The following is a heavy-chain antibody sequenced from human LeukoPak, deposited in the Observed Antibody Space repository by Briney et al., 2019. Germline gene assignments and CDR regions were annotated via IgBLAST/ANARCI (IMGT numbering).Heavy chain of an antibody. Sequence: PSETLSLTCTVSGASISSYYWTWIRQPPGKGLECIGYFHYSGSTNYNPSLKSRVTISVDTSKKQFSLKPTSVTAADTAVYYCARLGQPNAFDIWGQGTMVTVSS. D-gene: IGHD3-16*01. V-gene: IGHV4-59*08. J-gene: IGHJ3*02. CDR1: GASISSYY. CDR2: FHYSGST. CDR3: ARLGQPNAFDI.